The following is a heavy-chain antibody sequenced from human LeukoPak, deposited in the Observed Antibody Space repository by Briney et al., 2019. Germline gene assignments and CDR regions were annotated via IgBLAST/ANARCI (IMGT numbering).Heavy chain of an antibody. Sequence: GASVKVSCKASGYTFTGYYMHWVRQAPGQGLEWMGWINPNSGGTNYAQNLQGRVTMTTDTSTSTVYMELRSLRSDDTAVYYCARHEDTALVVAPFDYWGQGTLVTVSS. V-gene: IGHV1-2*02. CDR1: GYTFTGYY. J-gene: IGHJ4*02. D-gene: IGHD5-18*01. CDR2: INPNSGGT. CDR3: ARHEDTALVVAPFDY.